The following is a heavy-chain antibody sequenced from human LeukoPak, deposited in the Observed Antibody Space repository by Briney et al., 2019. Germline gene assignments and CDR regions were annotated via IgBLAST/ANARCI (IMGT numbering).Heavy chain of an antibody. CDR3: ARDQGIQLWSTQDY. CDR2: ISSSSSTI. V-gene: IGHV3-48*04. D-gene: IGHD5-18*01. J-gene: IGHJ4*02. CDR1: GFTFSSYS. Sequence: GGSLRLSCAASGFTFSSYSMNWVRQAPGKGLEWVSYISSSSSTIYYADSVKGRFTISRDNAKNSLYLQMNSLRAEDTAVYYCARDQGIQLWSTQDYWGQGTLVTVSS.